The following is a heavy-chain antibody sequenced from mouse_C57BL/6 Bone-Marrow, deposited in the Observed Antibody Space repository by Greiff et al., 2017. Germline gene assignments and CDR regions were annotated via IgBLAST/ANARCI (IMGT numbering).Heavy chain of an antibody. V-gene: IGHV1-69*01. J-gene: IGHJ1*03. CDR1: GYTFTSYW. Sequence: QVQLQQPGAELVMPGASVKLSCKASGYTFTSYWMHWVKQRPGQGLAWIGEIDPSDSYTNYNQKFKGKSPLTVDKSSSTAYMQLSSLTSEESAVYYCARPPSGNYGGYFDGWGTGTTVTGSS. CDR2: IDPSDSYT. CDR3: ARPPSGNYGGYFDG. D-gene: IGHD2-1*01.